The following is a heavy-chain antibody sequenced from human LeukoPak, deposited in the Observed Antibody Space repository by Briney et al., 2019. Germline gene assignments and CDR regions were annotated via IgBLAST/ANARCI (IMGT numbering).Heavy chain of an antibody. Sequence: SETLSLTCTVSGGSIRSSSYQWGWIRQPPGKGLEWIGTINYSGSTYYNPSLKSRVTISVDTSKNQFSLKLTSVTAADTAVYYCERHPSSLYRGSGRTWFDPWGQGTLVTVSS. V-gene: IGHV4-39*01. CDR2: INYSGST. CDR1: GGSIRSSSYQ. CDR3: ERHPSSLYRGSGRTWFDP. D-gene: IGHD6-19*01. J-gene: IGHJ5*02.